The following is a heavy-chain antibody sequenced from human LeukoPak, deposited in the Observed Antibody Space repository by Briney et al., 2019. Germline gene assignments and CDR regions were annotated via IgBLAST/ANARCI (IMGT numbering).Heavy chain of an antibody. Sequence: GTSLRLSCAASGFTFESYTIHWVRQAPGKGLEWVALVSYGGSNKYYIDSVKGRFTISRDNSKNTLYLQMNSLRAEDTAVYYCAKDWALRAAGSFDYWGQGTLVTVSS. J-gene: IGHJ4*02. CDR2: VSYGGSNK. CDR1: GFTFESYT. V-gene: IGHV3-30-3*01. CDR3: AKDWALRAAGSFDY. D-gene: IGHD6-13*01.